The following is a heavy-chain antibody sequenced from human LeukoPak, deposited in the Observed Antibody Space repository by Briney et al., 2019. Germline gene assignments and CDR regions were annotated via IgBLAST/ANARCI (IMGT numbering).Heavy chain of an antibody. J-gene: IGHJ4*02. D-gene: IGHD3-10*01. CDR3: ARLYRSVGELLDY. V-gene: IGHV4-39*07. CDR1: GGSISSSSYY. CDR2: IYYSGST. Sequence: SETLSLTFTVSGGSISSSSYYWGWIRQPPGKGLEWIGSIYYSGSTYYNPSLKSRVTISVDTSKNQFSLKLSSVTAADTAVYYCARLYRSVGELLDYWGQGTLVTVSS.